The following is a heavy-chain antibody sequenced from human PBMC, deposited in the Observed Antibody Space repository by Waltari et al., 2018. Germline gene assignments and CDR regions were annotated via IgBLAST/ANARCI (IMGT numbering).Heavy chain of an antibody. CDR1: GFTFSSYE. Sequence: EVQLVESGGGLVQPGGSLRLSCAASGFTFSSYELNWVRQAPGKGLEWVSYISSRGRTIYYAEAVKGRFTISRDNAKNSLYLQMNSLRAEDTAVYYCAKYYYDSSYFTHDAFDIWGQGTIVTVSS. CDR3: AKYYYDSSYFTHDAFDI. D-gene: IGHD3-22*01. CDR2: ISSRGRTI. V-gene: IGHV3-48*03. J-gene: IGHJ3*02.